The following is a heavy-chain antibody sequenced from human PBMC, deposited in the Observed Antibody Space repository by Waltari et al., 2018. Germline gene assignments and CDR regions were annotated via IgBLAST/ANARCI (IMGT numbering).Heavy chain of an antibody. CDR1: GGSISSYY. CDR2: IYYSGST. V-gene: IGHV4-59*01. Sequence: QVQLQESGPGLVKPSETLSLTCTVSGGSISSYYWSWIRQPPGKGLEWIGYIYYSGSTHYTPSLDSRVTRAGETAKNQFSLKRSSVTAADTAVYYCARDRGGDYVGEEYYYYGMDVWGQGTTVTVSS. D-gene: IGHD4-17*01. J-gene: IGHJ6*02. CDR3: ARDRGGDYVGEEYYYYGMDV.